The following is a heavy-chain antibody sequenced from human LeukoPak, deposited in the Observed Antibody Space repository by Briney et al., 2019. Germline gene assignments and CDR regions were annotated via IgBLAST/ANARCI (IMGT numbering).Heavy chain of an antibody. Sequence: GGSLRLSCTASGFSFSGHWMHWARQLPGKGLVWVSRISPTGSTTSYADSVKGRFTVSRDNAKNILYLQVNNLRAEDTAVYYCARGPNSNWSGLDFWGQGTLLTVSS. CDR3: ARGPNSNWSGLDF. CDR1: GFSFSGHW. V-gene: IGHV3-74*01. D-gene: IGHD6-6*01. J-gene: IGHJ4*02. CDR2: ISPTGSTT.